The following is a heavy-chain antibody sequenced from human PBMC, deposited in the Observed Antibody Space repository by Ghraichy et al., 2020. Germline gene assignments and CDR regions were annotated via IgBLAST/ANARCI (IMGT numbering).Heavy chain of an antibody. CDR1: RYRLKTYS. CDR3: ARDFPPPGWYTTGPGDY. Sequence: ASVKVSCKTARYRLKTYSRDSVRHAPGQRTERKGWINTGNGNTKYSQRFQGRVTITRDTSANTAYMELSRLTFEDTAVYYCARDFPPPGWYTTGPGDYWGQGT. D-gene: IGHD6-19*01. J-gene: IGHJ4*02. V-gene: IGHV1-3*04. CDR2: INTGNGNT.